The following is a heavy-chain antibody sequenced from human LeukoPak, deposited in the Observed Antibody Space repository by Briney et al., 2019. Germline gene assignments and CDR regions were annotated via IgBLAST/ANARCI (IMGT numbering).Heavy chain of an antibody. J-gene: IGHJ4*02. Sequence: PGGSLRLSCAASGFTFSSYAMSWVRQAPGKGREWAPAISGSGGSTYYADSVKGRFTISRDNSKNTLYLQMNSLRAEDTAVYYCAKDRRYCSSTSCHGNFDYWGQGTLVTVSS. CDR3: AKDRRYCSSTSCHGNFDY. CDR2: ISGSGGST. D-gene: IGHD2-2*01. CDR1: GFTFSSYA. V-gene: IGHV3-23*01.